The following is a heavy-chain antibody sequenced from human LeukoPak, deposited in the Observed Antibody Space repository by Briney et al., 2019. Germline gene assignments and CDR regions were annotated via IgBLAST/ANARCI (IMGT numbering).Heavy chain of an antibody. CDR3: ARSNYGDSSRYGY. V-gene: IGHV3-48*02. D-gene: IGHD2-21*02. CDR1: GFTLSMYS. CDR2: ISSSSSPI. Sequence: PGGSLRLSCAASGFTLSMYSMTWVRQPPGKGLEWVSYISSSSSPIQYADSVKGRFTISRDSAKNSLYLQMNSLRDEDTAIYYCARSNYGDSSRYGYWGQGTLVTVSS. J-gene: IGHJ4*02.